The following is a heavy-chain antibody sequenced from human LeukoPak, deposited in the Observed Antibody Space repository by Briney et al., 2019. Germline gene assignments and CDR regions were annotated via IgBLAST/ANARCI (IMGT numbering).Heavy chain of an antibody. J-gene: IGHJ4*02. V-gene: IGHV1-2*06. CDR2: INPNNGGT. CDR1: GYSFSGYY. Sequence: ASVKVSCKASGYSFSGYYVSWVRQAPGQGFEWMGRINPNNGGTTYAEKFQGRVTMTRDTSISTIYMELSRLRSDDTAVYYCARDRDSTGGWYVGQYYFDYWGQGSLVTVSS. D-gene: IGHD2-8*02. CDR3: ARDRDSTGGWYVGQYYFDY.